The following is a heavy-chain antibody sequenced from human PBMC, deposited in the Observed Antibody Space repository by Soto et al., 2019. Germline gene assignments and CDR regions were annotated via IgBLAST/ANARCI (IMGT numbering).Heavy chain of an antibody. CDR3: AKDGRARIQLWQPYYYYGMDV. CDR1: GFTFISYA. Sequence: PGGSLRLSCAASGFTFISYAIIFFRHSPLKWLEWVSAISGSGGSTYYADSVKGRFTISRDNSKNTLYLQMNSLRAEDTAVYYCAKDGRARIQLWQPYYYYGMDVWGQGTTVTVSS. V-gene: IGHV3-23*01. J-gene: IGHJ6*02. D-gene: IGHD5-18*01. CDR2: ISGSGGST.